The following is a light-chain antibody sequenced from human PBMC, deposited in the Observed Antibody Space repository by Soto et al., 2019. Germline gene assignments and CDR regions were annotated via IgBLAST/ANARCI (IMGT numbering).Light chain of an antibody. J-gene: IGKJ4*01. CDR1: QSVLYSSNNNNY. Sequence: DIVMTQSPDSLAVSLGERATINCKSSQSVLYSSNNNNYLAWYQQKPGQPPKLLIYWASTRESGVPDRFSGSGSGTDFTPTISSLQAEDVAVYYCQQYYPTPLTFGGGTKVEIK. CDR2: WAS. CDR3: QQYYPTPLT. V-gene: IGKV4-1*01.